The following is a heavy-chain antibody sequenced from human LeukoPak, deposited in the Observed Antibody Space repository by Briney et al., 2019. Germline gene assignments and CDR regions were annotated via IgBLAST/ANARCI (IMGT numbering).Heavy chain of an antibody. CDR1: GGSFSGYY. J-gene: IGHJ4*02. CDR2: INHSGST. CDR3: ARGTEPSGYDFSLDY. Sequence: SETLSLTCAVYGGSFSGYYWSWIRQPPGKGLEWIGEINHSGSTNYNPSLKSRVTISVDTSKNQFSLKLSSVTAADTAVYYCARGTEPSGYDFSLDYWGQGTPVTVSS. V-gene: IGHV4-34*01. D-gene: IGHD5-12*01.